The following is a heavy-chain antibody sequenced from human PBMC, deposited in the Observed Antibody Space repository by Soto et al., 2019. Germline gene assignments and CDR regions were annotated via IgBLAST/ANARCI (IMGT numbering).Heavy chain of an antibody. J-gene: IGHJ3*02. CDR1: GFTFSSYW. CDR3: ARSNFWSGYDDAFDI. V-gene: IGHV3-74*01. Sequence: GGSLRLSCAASGFTFSSYWMHWVRQAPGKGLVWVSRINSDGSSTSYADSVKGRFTISRDNAKNTLYLQMNSLRAEDTAVYYCARSNFWSGYDDAFDIWGQGTMVTVSS. CDR2: INSDGSST. D-gene: IGHD3-3*01.